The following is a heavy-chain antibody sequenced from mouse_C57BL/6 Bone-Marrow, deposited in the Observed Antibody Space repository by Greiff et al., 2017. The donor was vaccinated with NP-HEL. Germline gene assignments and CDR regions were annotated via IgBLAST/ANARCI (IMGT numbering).Heavy chain of an antibody. J-gene: IGHJ4*01. CDR1: GYTFTDYY. Sequence: EVKLVESGPVLVKPGASVKMSCKASGYTFTDYYMNWVKQSHGKSLEWIGVINPYNGGTSYNQKFKGKATLTVDKSSSTAYMELNSLTSEDSAVYYCARRIYEGMDYWGRGTSVTVSS. CDR2: INPYNGGT. D-gene: IGHD2-3*01. V-gene: IGHV1-19*01. CDR3: ARRIYEGMDY.